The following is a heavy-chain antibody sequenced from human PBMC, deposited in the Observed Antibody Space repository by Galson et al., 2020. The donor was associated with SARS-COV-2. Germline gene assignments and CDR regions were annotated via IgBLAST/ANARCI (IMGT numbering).Heavy chain of an antibody. CDR1: GGSITSANSS. CDR3: AGAPCSGSRRCDP. J-gene: IGHJ5*02. CDR2: IYHTGNT. Sequence: SETLSLTCAVSGGSITSANSSWNWIRQPPGKRLEWIGYIYHTGNTYFNPSLMSRVTMSVDRSKNHFSLRLSSVTAADTAVYFCAGAPCSGSRRCDPWGQGTLVTVSS. D-gene: IGHD2-15*01. V-gene: IGHV4-30-2*01.